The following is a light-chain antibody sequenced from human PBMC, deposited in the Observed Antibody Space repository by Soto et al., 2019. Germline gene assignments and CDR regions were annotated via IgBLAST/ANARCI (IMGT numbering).Light chain of an antibody. CDR3: QSYDRSLSGFVV. CDR2: GNS. CDR1: SSNIGAGSD. Sequence: QSVLTQPPSVSGAPGQRVTISCDGSSSNIGAGSDVHWYQQLPGTAPKLLIYGNSNRPSGVPDRFSGSKSGTSASLAITGLQAEDEADYYCQSYDRSLSGFVVFGGGTKLTVL. J-gene: IGLJ2*01. V-gene: IGLV1-40*01.